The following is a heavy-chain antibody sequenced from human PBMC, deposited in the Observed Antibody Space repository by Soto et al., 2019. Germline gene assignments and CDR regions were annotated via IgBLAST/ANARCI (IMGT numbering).Heavy chain of an antibody. Sequence: PSETLSLTCTVSGGSINSYYWSWIRQPPGRGLEWIGYILYNGDTKYNPSLNSRATISVDTSKNQFSLRLTSVTAADTAVYYCARDIGYYYDSSGSLAFDIWGQGTMVTVSS. V-gene: IGHV4-59*01. J-gene: IGHJ3*02. CDR2: ILYNGDT. CDR3: ARDIGYYYDSSGSLAFDI. CDR1: GGSINSYY. D-gene: IGHD3-22*01.